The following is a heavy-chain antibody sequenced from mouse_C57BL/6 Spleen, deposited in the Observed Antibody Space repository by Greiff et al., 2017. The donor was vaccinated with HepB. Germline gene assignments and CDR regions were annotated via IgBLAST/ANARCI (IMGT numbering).Heavy chain of an antibody. V-gene: IGHV1-18*01. CDR1: GYTFTDYN. CDR3: AVVYYYGSSGWFAY. D-gene: IGHD1-1*01. CDR2: INPNNGGT. Sequence: VQLKQSGPELVKPGASVKIPCKASGYTFTDYNMDWVKQSHGKSLEWIGDINPNNGGTIYNQKFKGKATLTVDKSSSTAYMEIRSLTSEDTAVYYCAVVYYYGSSGWFAYWGQGTLVTVSA. J-gene: IGHJ3*01.